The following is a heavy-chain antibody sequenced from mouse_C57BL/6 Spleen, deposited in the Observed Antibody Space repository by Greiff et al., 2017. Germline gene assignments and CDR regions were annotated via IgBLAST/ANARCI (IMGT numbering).Heavy chain of an antibody. CDR2: ISSGGDYI. CDR1: GFTFSSYA. D-gene: IGHD2-1*01. Sequence: EVKVVESGEGLVKPGGSLKLSCAASGFTFSSYAMSWVRQTPEKRLEWVAYISSGGDYIYYADTVKGRFTISRDNARNTLYLQMSSLKSEDTAMYYCTRGGDGNYRFDYWGQGTTLTVSS. V-gene: IGHV5-9-1*02. J-gene: IGHJ2*01. CDR3: TRGGDGNYRFDY.